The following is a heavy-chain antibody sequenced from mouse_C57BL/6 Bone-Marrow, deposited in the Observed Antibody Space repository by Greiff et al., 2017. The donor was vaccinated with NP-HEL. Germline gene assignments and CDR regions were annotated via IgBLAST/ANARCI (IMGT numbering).Heavy chain of an antibody. CDR2: ISSGSSTF. J-gene: IGHJ3*01. CDR3: AELGLSWFAY. D-gene: IGHD4-1*01. V-gene: IGHV5-17*01. Sequence: EVHLVASGGGLVKPGGSLKLSCAASGFTFSDYGLHWVRLAPVKGLAWVAYISSGSSTFYYADLVQRRFPLSSDNAKNPLFLQLTSLWSEYTAMYYCAELGLSWFAYWGQGTLVSVSA. CDR1: GFTFSDYG.